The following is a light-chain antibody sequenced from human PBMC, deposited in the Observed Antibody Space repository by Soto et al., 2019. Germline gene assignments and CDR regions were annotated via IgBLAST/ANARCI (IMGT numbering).Light chain of an antibody. V-gene: IGKV3-15*01. Sequence: PGERATLSCWASPSVINNLAWYQQKPGQAPRLLIYDASTRATGIPVRLSGSGSGTEFTLTISSLESQDFAVYYCQQYYKWPLTFGGGTKVEIK. CDR3: QQYYKWPLT. J-gene: IGKJ4*01. CDR1: PSVINN. CDR2: DAS.